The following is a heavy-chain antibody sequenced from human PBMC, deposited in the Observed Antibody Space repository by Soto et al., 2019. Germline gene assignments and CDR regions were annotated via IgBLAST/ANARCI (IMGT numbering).Heavy chain of an antibody. CDR1: GFTFDDYA. Sequence: GGSLRLSCAASGFTFDDYAMHWVRQAPGKGLEWVSGISWNSGSIGYADSVKGRFTISRDNAKNSLYLQMNSLRAEDTALYYCAKDGAYCGGDCFSLWYFDLWGRGTLVTVSS. V-gene: IGHV3-9*01. CDR3: AKDGAYCGGDCFSLWYFDL. J-gene: IGHJ2*01. CDR2: ISWNSGSI. D-gene: IGHD2-21*02.